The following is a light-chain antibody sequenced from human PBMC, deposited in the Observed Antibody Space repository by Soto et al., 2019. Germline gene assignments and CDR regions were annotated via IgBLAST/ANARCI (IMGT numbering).Light chain of an antibody. J-gene: IGLJ2*01. V-gene: IGLV2-11*01. CDR3: CSYAGSYIL. Sequence: QSVLTQPRSVSGSPGQSVTISCTGTSSDVGGYNYVSWYQQHPGKAPKLMIYDVSKRPSGVPDRFSGSKSGNTASLTISGLQAEDEADYYCCSYAGSYILVGGGTKVTVL. CDR2: DVS. CDR1: SSDVGGYNY.